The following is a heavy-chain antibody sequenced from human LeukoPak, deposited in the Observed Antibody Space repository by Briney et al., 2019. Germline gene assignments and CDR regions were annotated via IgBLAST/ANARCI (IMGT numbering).Heavy chain of an antibody. J-gene: IGHJ4*02. V-gene: IGHV4-59*01. CDR3: ARVLWFGGPSEDDY. Sequence: SETLSLTCTVSGGSISSYYWSWIRQPPGKGLEWIGYIYYSGSTNYNPSLKSRVTISVDTSKNQFSLKLSSVTAADRAVYYCARVLWFGGPSEDDYWGQGTLVTVSS. D-gene: IGHD3-10*01. CDR2: IYYSGST. CDR1: GGSISSYY.